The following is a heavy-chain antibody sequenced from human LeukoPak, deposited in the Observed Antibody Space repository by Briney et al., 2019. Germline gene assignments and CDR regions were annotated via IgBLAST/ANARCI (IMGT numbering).Heavy chain of an antibody. CDR3: ARTTEGYAGGPGYSYYYYMDV. CDR1: GGSISSYY. D-gene: IGHD5-12*01. Sequence: PSETLSLTCTVSGGSISSYYWGWIRQPPGKGLEWIGSIYYSGSTYYNPSLKSRVTISVDTSKNQFSLKLSSVTAADTAVYYCARTTEGYAGGPGYSYYYYMDVWGKGTTVTISS. V-gene: IGHV4-39*07. CDR2: IYYSGST. J-gene: IGHJ6*03.